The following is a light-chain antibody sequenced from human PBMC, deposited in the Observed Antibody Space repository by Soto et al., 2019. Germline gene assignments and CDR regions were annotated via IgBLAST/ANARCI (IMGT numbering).Light chain of an antibody. CDR2: DVS. CDR1: SSDVGGYNY. CDR3: SSYTASRTLV. J-gene: IGLJ2*01. V-gene: IGLV2-14*01. Sequence: QSALTQPASVSGSPGQSIAISCTGTSSDVGGYNYVSWYQQHPGTAPKLMIYDVSDRPSGVSNRFSGSKSGNTASLTISGLHDEDEADYYCSSYTASRTLVFGGGTKLTVL.